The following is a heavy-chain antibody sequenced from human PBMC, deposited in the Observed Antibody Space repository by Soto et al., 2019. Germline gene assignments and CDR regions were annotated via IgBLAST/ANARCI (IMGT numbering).Heavy chain of an antibody. J-gene: IGHJ6*02. CDR1: GGSFSGYY. CDR3: TRGTFCSSTSCYGGMDV. CDR2: INHSGST. Sequence: SETLSLTCAVYGGSFSGYYWSWIRQPPGKGLEWIGEINHSGSTNYNPSLKSRVTISVDTSKNQFSLKLSSVTAADTAAYYCTRGTFCSSTSCYGGMDVWGQGTRVTVS. D-gene: IGHD2-2*01. V-gene: IGHV4-34*01.